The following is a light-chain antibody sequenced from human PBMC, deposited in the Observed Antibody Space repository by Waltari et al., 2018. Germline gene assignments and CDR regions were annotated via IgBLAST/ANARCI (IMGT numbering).Light chain of an antibody. CDR2: DVS. V-gene: IGKV3-11*01. J-gene: IGKJ4*01. Sequence: EMVLTQSPVISSLSPGERAALSCRTSQNMCSQLAWYQQRPGQAPRLLIDDVSNRVTGIPARFSGSGSGTDFTLTISGLAPEDTAVYYCQQRDSWPLTFGGGTKVEI. CDR3: QQRDSWPLT. CDR1: QNMCSQ.